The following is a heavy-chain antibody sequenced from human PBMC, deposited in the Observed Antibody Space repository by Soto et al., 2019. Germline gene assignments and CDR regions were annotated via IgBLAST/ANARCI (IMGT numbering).Heavy chain of an antibody. Sequence: ASVKVSCKASGGTFSSYTISWVRQAPGQGLEWMGRIIPILGIANYAQKLQGRVTITADKSTSTAYMELSSLRSEDTAVYYCARDGANWESLDYYYGMDVWGQGTTVTFSS. V-gene: IGHV1-69*04. CDR3: ARDGANWESLDYYYGMDV. J-gene: IGHJ6*02. D-gene: IGHD7-27*01. CDR2: IIPILGIA. CDR1: GGTFSSYT.